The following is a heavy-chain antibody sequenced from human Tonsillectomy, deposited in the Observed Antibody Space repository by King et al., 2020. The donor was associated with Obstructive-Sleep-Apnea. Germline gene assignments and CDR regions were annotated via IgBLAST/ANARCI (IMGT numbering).Heavy chain of an antibody. CDR3: VSSVRVFGEVKSYNYYGMDV. D-gene: IGHD3-3*01. CDR1: GFTFSSYW. CDR2: INTDGTSA. Sequence: VQLVESGGDLVQPGGSLRLSCAASGFTFSSYWMHWVRQAPGKGLVWVSRINTDGTSASYTDSVPGRFTISRDNAENTLYLQMITLRHEDTAVYFCVSSVRVFGEVKSYNYYGMDVWGQGTTVTVSS. V-gene: IGHV3-74*01. J-gene: IGHJ6*02.